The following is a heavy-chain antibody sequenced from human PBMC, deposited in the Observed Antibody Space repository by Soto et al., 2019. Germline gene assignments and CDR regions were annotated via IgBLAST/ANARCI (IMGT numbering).Heavy chain of an antibody. J-gene: IGHJ4*02. V-gene: IGHV4-59*03. Sequence: SETLSLTCTVSGGSISSYYWSWIRQPPGKGLEWIGYIYYSGSTNYNPSLKSRVTITRHTAANIANMELSSLRSEDTAVYYCAVQRSDYYKYFDYWGQGTLVTVSS. D-gene: IGHD1-26*01. CDR2: IYYSGST. CDR1: GGSISSYY. CDR3: AVQRSDYYKYFDY.